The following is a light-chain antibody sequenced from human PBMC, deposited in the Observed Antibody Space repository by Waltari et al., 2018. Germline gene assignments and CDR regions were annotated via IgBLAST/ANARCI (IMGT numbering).Light chain of an antibody. V-gene: IGKV1-16*02. J-gene: IGKJ5*01. CDR1: QGITDH. Sequence: DIQMTQSPSSLSSSVGHKVTITCRASQGITDHLAWFQLKPGKAPKSLIYAASRLQSGVPSKFSGSGSGTDFTLTINSLQPEDFATYYCQQYWSYPITFAQGTRLEIE. CDR2: AAS. CDR3: QQYWSYPIT.